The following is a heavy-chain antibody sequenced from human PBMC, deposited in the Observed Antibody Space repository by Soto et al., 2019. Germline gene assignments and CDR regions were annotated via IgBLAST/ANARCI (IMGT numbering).Heavy chain of an antibody. CDR2: IYHSGST. CDR3: ARHVDTAMVFEY. D-gene: IGHD5-18*01. J-gene: IGHJ4*02. V-gene: IGHV4-30-2*01. Sequence: SETLSLTCAVSGGSISSGGYSWSWIRQPPGKGLEWIGYIYHSGSTYYNPSLKSRVTISVDRSKNQFSLKLSSVTAADTAVYYCARHVDTAMVFEYWGQGTLVTVPS. CDR1: GGSISSGGYS.